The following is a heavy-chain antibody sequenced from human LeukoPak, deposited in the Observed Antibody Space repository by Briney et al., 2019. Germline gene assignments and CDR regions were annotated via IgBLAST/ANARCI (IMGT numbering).Heavy chain of an antibody. J-gene: IGHJ4*02. CDR1: GFTFSRCW. V-gene: IGHV3-7*01. CDR2: IKDDGRQK. D-gene: IGHD5-24*01. CDR3: ARDASRGFDT. Sequence: PGGSLRLSCAPSGFTFSRCWMTWVRQTPRKGLEWVASIKDDGRQKYYVDSVKGRFTVSRDNAKSSAYLQMDSLRVEDTALYYCARDASRGFDTWGQGTLVTVSS.